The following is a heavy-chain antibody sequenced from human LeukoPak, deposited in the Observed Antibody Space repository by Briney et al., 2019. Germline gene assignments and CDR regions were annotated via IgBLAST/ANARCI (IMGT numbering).Heavy chain of an antibody. V-gene: IGHV3-48*03. Sequence: GGSLRLSCAASGFTFSSYAMNWVRQAPGKGLEWVSYISRSGSIRYDADSVKGRFTISRDDSKNTLYLQMNSLRAEDTAVYYCARVYSGSWYFDLWGRGTVVTVP. J-gene: IGHJ2*01. CDR3: ARVYSGSWYFDL. CDR1: GFTFSSYA. CDR2: ISRSGSIR. D-gene: IGHD5-12*01.